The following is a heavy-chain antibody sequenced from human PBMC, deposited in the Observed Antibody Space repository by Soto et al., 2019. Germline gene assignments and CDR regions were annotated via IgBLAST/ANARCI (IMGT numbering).Heavy chain of an antibody. CDR3: ARTSYCSSTSCYNLFDY. CDR1: GGSFSGYY. CDR2: INHSGST. V-gene: IGHV4-34*01. Sequence: PSETLSLTCAVYGGSFSGYYWSWIRQPPGKGLEWIGEINHSGSTNYNPSLKSRVTISVDTSKNQFSLKLSSVTAADTAVYYCARTSYCSSTSCYNLFDYWGQGTLVTVSS. D-gene: IGHD2-2*01. J-gene: IGHJ4*02.